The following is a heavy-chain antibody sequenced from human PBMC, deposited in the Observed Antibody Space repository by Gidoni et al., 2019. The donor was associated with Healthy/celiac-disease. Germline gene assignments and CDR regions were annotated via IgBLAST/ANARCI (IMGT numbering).Heavy chain of an antibody. CDR2: IKQDGSEK. V-gene: IGHV3-7*01. J-gene: IGHJ3*02. Sequence: EVQLVESGGGLVQPGGSLRLSCAASGFTFSSNWMSWVRQAPGKGLEWVANIKQDGSEKYYVDSVKGRFTISRDNAKNSLYLQMNSLRAEDTAVYYCARAPYYDILTGYEDAFDIWGQGTMVTVSS. D-gene: IGHD3-9*01. CDR3: ARAPYYDILTGYEDAFDI. CDR1: GFTFSSNW.